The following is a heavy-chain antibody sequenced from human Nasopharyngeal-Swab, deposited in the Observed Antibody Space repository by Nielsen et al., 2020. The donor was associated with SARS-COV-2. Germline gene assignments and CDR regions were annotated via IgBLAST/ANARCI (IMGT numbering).Heavy chain of an antibody. Sequence: SETLSLTCTASGGSISSYYWSWIRQPPGKGLEWIGYIYYSGSTNYNPSLKSRVTISVDTSKNQFSLKLSSVTAADTAVYYCARHANYDYVWGSYRPHDAFDIWGQGTMVTVSS. V-gene: IGHV4-59*08. J-gene: IGHJ3*02. D-gene: IGHD3-16*02. CDR3: ARHANYDYVWGSYRPHDAFDI. CDR2: IYYSGST. CDR1: GGSISSYY.